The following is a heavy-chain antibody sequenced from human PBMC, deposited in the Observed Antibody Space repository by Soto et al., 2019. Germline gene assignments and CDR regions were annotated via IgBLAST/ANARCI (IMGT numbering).Heavy chain of an antibody. D-gene: IGHD2-21*01. V-gene: IGHV1-69*01. J-gene: IGHJ2*01. Sequence: QGQLVQSGAEVKKPGSSVKVSCKASGGSFRTYAINWVRQAPGQGLELMGGIIPMLAAPTYAQKFQGRLTITADESTTTVYMELSSLTSEDTAVYYCARVGPPSPSVIWFFDLWGRGTLVTVSS. CDR1: GGSFRTYA. CDR2: IIPMLAAP. CDR3: ARVGPPSPSVIWFFDL.